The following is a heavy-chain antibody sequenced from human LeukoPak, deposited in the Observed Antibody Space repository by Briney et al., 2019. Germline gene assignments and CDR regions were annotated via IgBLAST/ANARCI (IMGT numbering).Heavy chain of an antibody. Sequence: GGSLRLSCAVSGFTFSGFWMSWSRQAPGKGLEWVASINSDGSEGYYADVVKGRFTISRDNAKNSLYLQINSLRAEDTAVYYCARDTRELHLLGYWGQGTLVTVSS. CDR1: GFTFSGFW. CDR3: ARDTRELHLLGY. D-gene: IGHD1-26*01. V-gene: IGHV3-7*03. J-gene: IGHJ4*02. CDR2: INSDGSEG.